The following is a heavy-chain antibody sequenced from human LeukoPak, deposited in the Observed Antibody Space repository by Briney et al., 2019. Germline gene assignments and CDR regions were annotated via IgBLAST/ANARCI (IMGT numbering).Heavy chain of an antibody. CDR2: ISGSGGST. V-gene: IGHV3-23*01. CDR3: AKDVLVVVAASFDY. J-gene: IGHJ4*02. CDR1: GFNFSSYA. Sequence: GGSLRLSCAASGFNFSSYAMSWVRQAPGKGLEWVSAISGSGGSTYYADSVKGRFNISRDNSKNTLYLQMNSLRAEDTAVYYCAKDVLVVVAASFDYWGQGTLVTVSS. D-gene: IGHD2-15*01.